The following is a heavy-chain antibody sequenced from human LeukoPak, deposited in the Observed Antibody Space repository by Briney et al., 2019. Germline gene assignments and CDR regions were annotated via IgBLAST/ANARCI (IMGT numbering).Heavy chain of an antibody. CDR1: GGSISRYY. V-gene: IGHV4-59*01. CDR3: ARRFLYYDILTGYSYFDY. CDR2: IYNSGST. D-gene: IGHD3-9*01. Sequence: SETLSLTCTVSGGSISRYYWSWIWERPRKGLGRVGYIYNSGSTNSNPSLKGRVTISVYMSKTQNSLKLSSVTAAAAAVSFCARRFLYYDILTGYSYFDYWGQGTLVTVSS. J-gene: IGHJ4*02.